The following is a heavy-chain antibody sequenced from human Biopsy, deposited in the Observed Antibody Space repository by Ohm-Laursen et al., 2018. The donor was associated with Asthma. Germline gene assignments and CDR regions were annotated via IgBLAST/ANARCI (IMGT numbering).Heavy chain of an antibody. CDR1: GFTFTSYW. Sequence: SLRLSCAASGFTFTSYWMSWVRQAPGQGLEWVANIKKDGSEEYYVDSVKGRFTISRDNAKNSLFLHMNSLRAGDSAVYYCARGGYCTSPTCPWGRYATDVWGQGTTVTVSS. CDR2: IKKDGSEE. D-gene: IGHD2-8*01. V-gene: IGHV3-7*01. J-gene: IGHJ6*02. CDR3: ARGGYCTSPTCPWGRYATDV.